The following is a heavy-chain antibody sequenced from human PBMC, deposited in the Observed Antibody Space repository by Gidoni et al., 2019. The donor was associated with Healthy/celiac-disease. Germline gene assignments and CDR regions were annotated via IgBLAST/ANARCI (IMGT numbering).Heavy chain of an antibody. V-gene: IGHV3-30*18. Sequence: QVQLVESGGGVVQPGRSLRLSCAASGFTFSSVGMPWVRQAPGKGLEWVAVISYDGSNKYYADSVKGRFTISRDNSKNTLYLQMNSLRAEDTAVYYCAKARLRYCSSTSCQGSFDYWGQGTLVTVSS. CDR2: ISYDGSNK. CDR1: GFTFSSVG. D-gene: IGHD2-2*01. J-gene: IGHJ4*02. CDR3: AKARLRYCSSTSCQGSFDY.